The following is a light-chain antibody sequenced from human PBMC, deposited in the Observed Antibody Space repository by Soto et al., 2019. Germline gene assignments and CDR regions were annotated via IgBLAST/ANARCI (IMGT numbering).Light chain of an antibody. J-gene: IGKJ4*01. V-gene: IGKV1-39*01. CDR3: QQTHTYPVT. CDR2: SAS. CDR1: QNINRY. Sequence: DIQMTQSPSSLSASVGDRVTITCRASQNINRYLNWYQQKPGQAPKLLIYSASSLQGGVPSKFSGSGSGTDFTLTINSLQPEDFATFYCQQTHTYPVTFGGGTKVEIK.